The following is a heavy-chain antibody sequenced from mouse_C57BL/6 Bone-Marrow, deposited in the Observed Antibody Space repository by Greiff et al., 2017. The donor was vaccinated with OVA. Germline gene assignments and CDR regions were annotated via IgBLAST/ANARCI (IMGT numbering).Heavy chain of an antibody. Sequence: EVQLQQSGPELVKPGASVKISCKASGYSFTGYYMNWVKQSPEKSLEWIGEINPSTGGTTYNQKFKAKATLTVDKSSSTAYMQLKSLTSEDSAVYYCASHYDYGSYYYAMDYGGQGTSVTVSA. V-gene: IGHV1-42*01. CDR2: INPSTGGT. J-gene: IGHJ4*01. CDR3: ASHYDYGSYYYAMDY. CDR1: GYSFTGYY. D-gene: IGHD2-4*01.